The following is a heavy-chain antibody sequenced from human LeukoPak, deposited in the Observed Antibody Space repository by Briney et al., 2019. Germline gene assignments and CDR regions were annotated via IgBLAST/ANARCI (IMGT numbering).Heavy chain of an antibody. Sequence: SETLSLTCTVSGGSISSYYWSWIRQPPGKGLEWIGYIYYSGSTNYNPSLKSRVTISVDTSKNQFSLKLSSVTAADTAVYYCARRAGSSLVFDYWGQGTLVTVSS. CDR1: GGSISSYY. V-gene: IGHV4-59*01. CDR3: ARRAGSSLVFDY. D-gene: IGHD6-6*01. CDR2: IYYSGST. J-gene: IGHJ4*02.